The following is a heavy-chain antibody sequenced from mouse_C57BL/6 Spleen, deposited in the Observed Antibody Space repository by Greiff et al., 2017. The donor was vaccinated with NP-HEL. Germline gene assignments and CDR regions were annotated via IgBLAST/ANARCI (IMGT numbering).Heavy chain of an antibody. CDR1: GYTFTSYD. Sequence: VQLQQSGPELVKPGASVKLSCKASGYTFTSYDINWVKQRPGQGLEWIGWIYPRDGSTKYNEKFKGKATLTVDTSSRTAYMELHSLTSEDSAVYFCARSVVVITTRAVDYWGQGASVTVSS. CDR3: ARSVVVITTRAVDY. J-gene: IGHJ4*01. V-gene: IGHV1-85*01. D-gene: IGHD1-1*01. CDR2: IYPRDGST.